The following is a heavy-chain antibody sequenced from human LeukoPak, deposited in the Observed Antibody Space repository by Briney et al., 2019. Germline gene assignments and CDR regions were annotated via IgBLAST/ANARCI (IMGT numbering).Heavy chain of an antibody. Sequence: GASVKVSCTASGYSFRDYWMHWVRQAPGQGLEWMGWIDPKTGNQNYAQKFQGRVTMTSDTSITTFYMELSRLTSDDTAVYYCARGGFHHGFDFWGQGTVVTVSS. CDR1: GYSFRDYW. V-gene: IGHV1-2*02. D-gene: IGHD2-8*01. CDR2: IDPKTGNQ. J-gene: IGHJ4*02. CDR3: ARGGFHHGFDF.